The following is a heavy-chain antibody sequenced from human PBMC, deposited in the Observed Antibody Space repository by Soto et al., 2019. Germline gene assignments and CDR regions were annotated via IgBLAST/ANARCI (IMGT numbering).Heavy chain of an antibody. Sequence: ASVKVSCKASGYTFTGYYMHWVRQAPGQGLEWMGWINPNSGGTNYAQKFQGWVTMTRDTSISTAYMELSRLRSDDTAAYYCARGSITMVRGVISHLYYYGRDVWGQGTTVTVAS. CDR2: INPNSGGT. CDR3: ARGSITMVRGVISHLYYYGRDV. D-gene: IGHD3-10*01. CDR1: GYTFTGYY. J-gene: IGHJ6*02. V-gene: IGHV1-2*04.